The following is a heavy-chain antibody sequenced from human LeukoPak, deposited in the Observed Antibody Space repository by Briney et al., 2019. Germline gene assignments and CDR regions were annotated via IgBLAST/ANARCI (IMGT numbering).Heavy chain of an antibody. D-gene: IGHD5-18*01. Sequence: SETLSLTCAVYGGSFSGYYWSWIRQPPGKGLEWIGEINHSGSTNYNPSLKSRVTISVDTSKNQFSLKLSSVTAADTAVYYCARGARRYSYGRNNWFDPWGQGTLVTVSS. V-gene: IGHV4-34*01. CDR2: INHSGST. J-gene: IGHJ5*02. CDR1: GGSFSGYY. CDR3: ARGARRYSYGRNNWFDP.